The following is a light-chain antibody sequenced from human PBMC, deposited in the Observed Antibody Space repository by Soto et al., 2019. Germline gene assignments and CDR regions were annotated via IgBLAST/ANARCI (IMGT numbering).Light chain of an antibody. CDR3: QQYDTLPQLT. J-gene: IGKJ4*01. V-gene: IGKV1-33*01. CDR2: DAS. Sequence: DIQMTQSPSSLSASVGDRVTITCQASHDISNYLNWYQQKPGKAPKLLIYDASNLQTGVPSRFSGSGSGTDFTFTISSLQPEDIATYYCQQYDTLPQLTFGGGTQVEIK. CDR1: HDISNY.